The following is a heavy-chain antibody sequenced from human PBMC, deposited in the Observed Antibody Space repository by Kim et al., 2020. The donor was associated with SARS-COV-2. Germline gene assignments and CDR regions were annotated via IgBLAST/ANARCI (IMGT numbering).Heavy chain of an antibody. Sequence: QKFQGRVTITADESTSTAYMELSSLRSEDTAVYYCARGEVVAATFYAFDIWGQGTMVTVSS. CDR3: ARGEVVAATFYAFDI. J-gene: IGHJ3*02. D-gene: IGHD2-15*01. V-gene: IGHV1-69*01.